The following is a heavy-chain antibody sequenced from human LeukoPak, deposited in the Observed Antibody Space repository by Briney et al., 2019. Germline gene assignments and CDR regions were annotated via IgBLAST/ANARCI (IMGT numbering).Heavy chain of an antibody. D-gene: IGHD7-27*01. Sequence: GGSLRLSCAASGITFSDYWMTWVRQAPGKGREWVANIKPDGSERNYVDSVKGRFTISRDNAKKSLSLQMNSLRTEDTAVYYCAGGWGWHTDHWGQGTLVTVSS. CDR3: AGGWGWHTDH. V-gene: IGHV3-7*01. CDR1: GITFSDYW. CDR2: IKPDGSER. J-gene: IGHJ4*02.